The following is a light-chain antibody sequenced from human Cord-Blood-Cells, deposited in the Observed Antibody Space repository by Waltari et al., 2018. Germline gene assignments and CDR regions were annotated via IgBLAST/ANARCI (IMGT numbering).Light chain of an antibody. V-gene: IGKV1-5*01. CDR1: QSISCW. J-gene: IGKJ2*01. CDR3: QQYNSYSPT. Sequence: DIQMTQSPSTLSASVGDRVTITCRASQSISCWLAWYQQRPGKAHKLLIYDASSLESGVPSRFSGSGSGTEFTLTISSLQPDDFATYYCQQYNSYSPTFGQGTKLEIK. CDR2: DAS.